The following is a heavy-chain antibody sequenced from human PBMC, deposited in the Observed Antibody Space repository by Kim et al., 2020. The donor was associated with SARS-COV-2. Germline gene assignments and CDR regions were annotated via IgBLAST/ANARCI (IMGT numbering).Heavy chain of an antibody. J-gene: IGHJ2*01. D-gene: IGHD3-22*01. CDR2: ISSSSSTI. Sequence: GGSLRLSCAASGFTFSSYSMNWVRQAPGKGLEWVSYISSSSSTIYYADSVKGRFTISRDNAKNSLYLQMNSLRDEDTAVYYCAREGIYDSSGGEYFDLWGRGTLVTVSS. CDR1: GFTFSSYS. CDR3: AREGIYDSSGGEYFDL. V-gene: IGHV3-48*02.